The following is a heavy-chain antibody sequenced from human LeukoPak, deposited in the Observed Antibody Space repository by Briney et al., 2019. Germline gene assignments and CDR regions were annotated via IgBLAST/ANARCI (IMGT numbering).Heavy chain of an antibody. CDR3: ARVLCCDVGTTFLFDY. CDR2: INPKSGGT. D-gene: IGHD1-1*01. V-gene: IGHV1-2*06. CDR1: GYTFTDYY. Sequence: GASVKVSCKASGYTFTDYYIHWVRQAPGQGLEWMGRINPKSGGTRYAQNFQGRVTMTRDTSITTAYMELSRLRSDDTAVFYCARVLCCDVGTTFLFDYWGQGTLVTASS. J-gene: IGHJ4*02.